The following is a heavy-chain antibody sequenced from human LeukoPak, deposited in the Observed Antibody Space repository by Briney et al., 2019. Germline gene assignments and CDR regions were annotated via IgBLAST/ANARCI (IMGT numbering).Heavy chain of an antibody. J-gene: IGHJ3*02. Sequence: PGGSLRLSCAASGVTFSIDGMRWGRQAPGRGRGRVAVIWDEGSNKYSADSVKGRLTISRDNSQNTMHLPMNSLRAEDTAVYYCARPTLFIVGGDDAFDIWGQGTMVTVSS. CDR3: ARPTLFIVGGDDAFDI. CDR2: IWDEGSNK. V-gene: IGHV3-33*01. CDR1: GVTFSIDG. D-gene: IGHD1-26*01.